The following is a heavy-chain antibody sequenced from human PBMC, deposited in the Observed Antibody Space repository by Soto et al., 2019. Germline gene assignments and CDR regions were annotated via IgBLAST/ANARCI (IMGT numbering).Heavy chain of an antibody. V-gene: IGHV5-51*01. CDR3: ARPRGEGTSNLRYYYGMDV. D-gene: IGHD3-10*01. Sequence: GESLKISCKGSGNSFTSYWIGWVRQMPGKGLEWMGIIYPGDSDTRYSPSFQGQVTISADKSISTAYLQWSSLKASDTAMYYCARPRGEGTSNLRYYYGMDVWGQGTTVTVSS. J-gene: IGHJ6*02. CDR1: GNSFTSYW. CDR2: IYPGDSDT.